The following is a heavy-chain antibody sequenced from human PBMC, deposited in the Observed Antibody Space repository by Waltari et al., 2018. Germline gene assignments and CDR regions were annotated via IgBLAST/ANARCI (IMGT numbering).Heavy chain of an antibody. Sequence: VQLLESGGGLVQPGDSLRLSCAGSGFNFSSFAMSWVRQAPGKGLGWVAKIRVSGNSLYHTNSMKGPSTISRENSKNTVYLQLKNLGAGDTAIFLCARGGWDSGIDFWGQGTLVTVSS. CDR2: IRVSGNSL. CDR3: ARGGWDSGIDF. CDR1: GFNFSSFA. J-gene: IGHJ4*02. D-gene: IGHD1-26*01. V-gene: IGHV3-23*01.